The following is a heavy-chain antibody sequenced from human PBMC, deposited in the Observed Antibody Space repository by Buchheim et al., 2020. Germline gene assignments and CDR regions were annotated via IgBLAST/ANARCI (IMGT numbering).Heavy chain of an antibody. CDR1: GYSFTSYW. CDR3: ARWPPLITTHHYYYGMDV. V-gene: IGHV5-51*03. J-gene: IGHJ6*02. D-gene: IGHD3-22*01. CDR2: IYPGDSDT. Sequence: EVQLVQSGAEVKKPGESLKISCKGSGYSFTSYWIGWVRQMPGKGLEWMGIIYPGDSDTRYSPSFQAQVTIPADKSISTAYPQWSSLKASDTAMYYCARWPPLITTHHYYYGMDVWGQGTT.